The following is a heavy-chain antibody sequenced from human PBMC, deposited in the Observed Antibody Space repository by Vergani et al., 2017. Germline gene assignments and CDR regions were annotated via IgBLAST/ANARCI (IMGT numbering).Heavy chain of an antibody. Sequence: QVQLVQSGAEVKKPGSSVKVSCKASGGTFSSYAISWVRQAPGQGLEWMGRIIPILGTANYAQKFQGRVTITSDESTSTAYRALGSLRAEDTAVYYCARDYDSSGYRLGYWGQGTLVTVSS. CDR3: ARDYDSSGYRLGY. J-gene: IGHJ4*02. V-gene: IGHV1-69*11. D-gene: IGHD3-22*01. CDR1: GGTFSSYA. CDR2: IIPILGTA.